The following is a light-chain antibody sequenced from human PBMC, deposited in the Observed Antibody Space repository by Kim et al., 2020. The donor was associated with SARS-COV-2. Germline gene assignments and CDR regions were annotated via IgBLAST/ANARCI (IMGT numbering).Light chain of an antibody. CDR1: KLGNKY. CDR3: QAWDSSIVV. V-gene: IGLV3-1*01. CDR2: QDS. J-gene: IGLJ2*01. Sequence: SYELTQPPSVSVSPGQTASITCSGTKLGNKYACWYEQKPGQSPVLVIYQDSKRPSGIPERFSGSNSGNTATLTISGTQAMDEADYYCQAWDSSIVVFGVG.